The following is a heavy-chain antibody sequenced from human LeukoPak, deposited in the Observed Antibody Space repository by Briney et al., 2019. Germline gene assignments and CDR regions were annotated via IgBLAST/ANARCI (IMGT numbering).Heavy chain of an antibody. CDR1: GFTFSSYA. D-gene: IGHD3-22*01. V-gene: IGHV3-23*01. CDR3: AKPRNYYDSSPFDY. Sequence: GGSLRLSCAASGFTFSSYAMSWVRQAPGKGLEWVSAISGSGSSTYYADSVKGRFTISRDNSKNTLYLQMNSLRAEDTAIYYCAKPRNYYDSSPFDYWGQGTLVTVSS. CDR2: ISGSGSST. J-gene: IGHJ4*02.